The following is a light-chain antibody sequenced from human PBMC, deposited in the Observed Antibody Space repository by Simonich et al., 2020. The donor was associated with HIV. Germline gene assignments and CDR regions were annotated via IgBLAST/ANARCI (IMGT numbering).Light chain of an antibody. Sequence: DIQMTQSPSSRSASVGDRVTITCQASQDIANSLNWYQQKPGKSPKLRFFDASNFETGVPSRCSGRASGTDFTFAISSLQPEDIATYFCQQYHNVPLTFAGGTKVEIK. CDR1: QDIANS. CDR2: DAS. J-gene: IGKJ4*01. CDR3: QQYHNVPLT. V-gene: IGKV1-33*01.